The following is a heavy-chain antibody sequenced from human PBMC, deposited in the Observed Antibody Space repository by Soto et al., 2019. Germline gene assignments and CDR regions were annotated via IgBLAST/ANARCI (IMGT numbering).Heavy chain of an antibody. CDR3: ARTHYGSGSH. CDR2: ISAYNGNT. D-gene: IGHD3-10*01. CDR1: GGTFSSYA. V-gene: IGHV1-18*01. J-gene: IGHJ4*02. Sequence: ASVKVSCKASGGTFSSYAISWVRQAPGQGLEWMGWISAYNGNTNYAQKLQGRVTMTTDTSTSTAYMELRSLRSDDTAVYYCARTHYGSGSHWGQGTQVTVSS.